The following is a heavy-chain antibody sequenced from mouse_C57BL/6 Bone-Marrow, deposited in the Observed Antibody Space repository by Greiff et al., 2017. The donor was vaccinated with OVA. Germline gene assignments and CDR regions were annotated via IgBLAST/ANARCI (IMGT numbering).Heavy chain of an antibody. CDR1: GFTFSDYG. V-gene: IGHV5-17*01. J-gene: IGHJ3*01. CDR2: ISSGSSTI. Sequence: EVMLVESGGGLVKPGGSLKLSCAASGFTFSDYGMHWVRQAPEKGLEWVAYISSGSSTIYYADTVKGRYTISRVNAKITLFLQMTSLRSEDTAMYYCARTRDVAYWGQGTLVTVSA. D-gene: IGHD3-3*01. CDR3: ARTRDVAY.